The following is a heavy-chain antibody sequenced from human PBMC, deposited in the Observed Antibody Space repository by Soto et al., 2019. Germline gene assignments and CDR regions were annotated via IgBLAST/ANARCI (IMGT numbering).Heavy chain of an antibody. CDR3: ARSPYSGSYFDY. CDR1: GYSFTSYW. CDR2: IDPSDSYT. J-gene: IGHJ4*02. D-gene: IGHD1-26*01. V-gene: IGHV5-10-1*01. Sequence: GESREICCKGSGYSFTSYWISWVRQMPGKGLEGRGRIDPSDSYTNYSQSFQGHVPISADKSISTAYLQWSSLKASDTAMYYCARSPYSGSYFDYWGQGTLVTVSS.